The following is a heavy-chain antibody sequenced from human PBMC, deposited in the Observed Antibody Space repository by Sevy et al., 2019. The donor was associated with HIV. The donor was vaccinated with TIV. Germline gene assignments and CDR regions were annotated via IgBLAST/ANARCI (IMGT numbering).Heavy chain of an antibody. CDR2: IWYDGSSK. V-gene: IGHV3-33*01. J-gene: IGHJ4*02. CDR3: ATNMVHAGAYDSYFNF. Sequence: GGSLRLSCVASQFTFDTYAIHWVGQAPGKGLELVAMIWYDGSSKDYAESVKGRFAISRDNSQNTAFLQMNSLRAEDTGVYYCATNMVHAGAYDSYFNFWGQGALVTVSS. CDR1: QFTFDTYA. D-gene: IGHD3-10*01.